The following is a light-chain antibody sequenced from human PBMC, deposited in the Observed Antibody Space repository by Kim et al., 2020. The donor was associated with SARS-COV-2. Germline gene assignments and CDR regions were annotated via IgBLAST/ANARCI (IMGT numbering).Light chain of an antibody. V-gene: IGLV1-44*01. Sequence: QSVLTQPPSASGTPGQRVTISCSGSSSNIGSRTVNWYQQFPGTAPKLLIYNNNQRPSGVPDRVSGSKSGTSASLAISGLQSEDEADYYCAAWDASLKGVFGGGTQLTVL. CDR2: NNN. CDR3: AAWDASLKGV. CDR1: SSNIGSRT. J-gene: IGLJ3*02.